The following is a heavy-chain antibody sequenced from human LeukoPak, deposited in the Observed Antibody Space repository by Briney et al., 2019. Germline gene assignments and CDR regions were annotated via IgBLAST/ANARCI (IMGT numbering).Heavy chain of an antibody. V-gene: IGHV3-30-3*01. CDR2: ISYDGSNK. CDR1: GFTVSSNY. Sequence: GGSLRLSCAASGFTVSSNYMSWVRQAPGKGLEWVAVISYDGSNKYYADSVKGRFTISRDNSKNTLYLQMNSLRAEDTAVYYCARYRYFDLWGRGTLVTVSS. J-gene: IGHJ2*01. CDR3: ARYRYFDL.